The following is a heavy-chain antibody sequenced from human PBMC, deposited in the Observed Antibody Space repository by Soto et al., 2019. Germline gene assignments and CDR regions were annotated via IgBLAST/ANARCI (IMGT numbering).Heavy chain of an antibody. Sequence: SVKVSCKASGYTFTSYYMHWVRQAPGQGLEWMGIINPSGGSTSYAQKFQGRVTMTRDTSTSTVYMELSSLRSEDTAVYYCARDEPWGAVAGTDYYYYGMDVWGQGTTVTVSS. CDR1: GYTFTSYY. V-gene: IGHV1-46*01. D-gene: IGHD6-19*01. J-gene: IGHJ6*02. CDR2: INPSGGST. CDR3: ARDEPWGAVAGTDYYYYGMDV.